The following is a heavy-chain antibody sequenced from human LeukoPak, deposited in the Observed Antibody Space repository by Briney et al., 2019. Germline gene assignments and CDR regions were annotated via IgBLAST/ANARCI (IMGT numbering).Heavy chain of an antibody. CDR1: GGSIRSSSYY. CDR2: IYYSGST. D-gene: IGHD6-13*01. CDR3: ARHGVGDSSNWYYSDY. Sequence: SETLSLTCTVSGGSIRSSSYYWGWIRQPPGKGLEWIGSIYYSGSTYYNPSLKSRVTISVGTSKSQFSLKLSSVTAACTAVYYCARHGVGDSSNWYYSDYWGQGTLVTVSS. V-gene: IGHV4-39*01. J-gene: IGHJ4*02.